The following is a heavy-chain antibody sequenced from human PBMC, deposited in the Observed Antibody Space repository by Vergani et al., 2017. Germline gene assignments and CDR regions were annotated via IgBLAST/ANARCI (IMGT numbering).Heavy chain of an antibody. CDR3: ARAYYYDSSGYPDAFDI. D-gene: IGHD3-22*01. Sequence: QVQLQEPGPGLVKPSQTLSLTCTVSGGSISSGSYYWSWIRQPAGKGLEWIGRIYTSGSTNYNPSLKSRVTISVDTSKNQFSLKLSSVTAADTAVYYCARAYYYDSSGYPDAFDIWGQGTMVTVSS. V-gene: IGHV4-61*02. CDR2: IYTSGST. J-gene: IGHJ3*02. CDR1: GGSISSGSYY.